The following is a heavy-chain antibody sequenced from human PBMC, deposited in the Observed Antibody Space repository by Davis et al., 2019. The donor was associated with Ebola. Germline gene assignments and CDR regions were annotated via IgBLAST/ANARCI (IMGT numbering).Heavy chain of an antibody. CDR3: ASLYSYGRMDV. D-gene: IGHD5-18*01. CDR1: GYTFSYYA. CDR2: INAGNGNT. V-gene: IGHV1-3*01. J-gene: IGHJ6*04. Sequence: AASVKVSCKASGYTFSYYAMHWVRQAPGQRLEWLGWINAGNGNTKYSQRFQGRVAITRDTSASTAYMELSSLRSEDTAVYYCASLYSYGRMDVWGKGTTVTVSS.